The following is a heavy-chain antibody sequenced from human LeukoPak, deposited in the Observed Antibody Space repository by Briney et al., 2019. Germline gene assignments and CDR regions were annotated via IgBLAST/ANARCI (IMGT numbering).Heavy chain of an antibody. CDR1: GFTFSSYG. D-gene: IGHD3-22*01. CDR3: AKEGPVNSSGFNYFDY. J-gene: IGHJ4*02. V-gene: IGHV3-23*01. Sequence: GGSLRLSCAASGFTFSSYGMSWVRQAPGKGLEWVSAISGSGGSTSYADSVKGRFTISRDNSKNTLYLQMNSLRAEDTAVYYCAKEGPVNSSGFNYFDYWGQGTLVTVSS. CDR2: ISGSGGST.